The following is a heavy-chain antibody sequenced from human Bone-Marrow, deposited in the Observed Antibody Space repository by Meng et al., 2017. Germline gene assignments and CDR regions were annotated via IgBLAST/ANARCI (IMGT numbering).Heavy chain of an antibody. V-gene: IGHV4-39*07. CDR1: GGSISSSSYY. Sequence: QLTLQESGPVLAEPSEPLSLPCPVSGGSISSSSYYWGWIRPPPGKGLEWIGSIYYSGSTYYNPSLKSRVTISVDTSKNQFSLKLSSVTAADTAVYYCARDSTIRYYYGMDVWGQGTMVTVSS. D-gene: IGHD2-21*01. CDR3: ARDSTIRYYYGMDV. CDR2: IYYSGST. J-gene: IGHJ6*02.